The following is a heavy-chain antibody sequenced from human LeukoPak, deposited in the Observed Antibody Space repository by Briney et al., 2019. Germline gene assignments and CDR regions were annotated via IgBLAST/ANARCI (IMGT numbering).Heavy chain of an antibody. D-gene: IGHD5-12*01. CDR1: GGSVSSYY. Sequence: SETLSLTCTVSGGSVSSYYWSWIRQPPGKGLEWIGYKYNSGSTNYNPSLKSRVTISVDTSKNQFSLKLSSVTAADTAVYYCASHSGYDYFDYWGQGTLVTASS. CDR2: KYNSGST. CDR3: ASHSGYDYFDY. V-gene: IGHV4-59*02. J-gene: IGHJ4*02.